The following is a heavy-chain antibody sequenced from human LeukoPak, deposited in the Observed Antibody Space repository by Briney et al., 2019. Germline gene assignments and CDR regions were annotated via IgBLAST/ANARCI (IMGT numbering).Heavy chain of an antibody. Sequence: GASVKVPCKASGYTFTGYYMHWVRQAPGQGLEWMGWINPNSGGTNYAQKFQGRATMTRDASISTAYMEVSRLRSDDTAVYYCARGPGGYYYDHSGPIDYWGHGTLVTVSS. CDR2: INPNSGGT. CDR1: GYTFTGYY. V-gene: IGHV1-2*02. CDR3: ARGPGGYYYDHSGPIDY. J-gene: IGHJ4*01. D-gene: IGHD3-22*01.